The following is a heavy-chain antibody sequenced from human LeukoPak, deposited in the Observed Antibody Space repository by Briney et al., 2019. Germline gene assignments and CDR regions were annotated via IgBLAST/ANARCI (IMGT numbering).Heavy chain of an antibody. D-gene: IGHD4/OR15-4a*01. CDR2: VTPNSGDT. CDR3: ATTNFHAFDI. CDR1: GYNFNDHY. Sequence: ASVKVSCKASGYNFNDHYIHWVRQAPGQGLEWMGWVTPNSGDTNYAQKLEGRVTMTRDTSISTAYMDLSRLRYDDTAVYYCATTNFHAFDIWGQGTMVTVSS. V-gene: IGHV1-2*02. J-gene: IGHJ3*02.